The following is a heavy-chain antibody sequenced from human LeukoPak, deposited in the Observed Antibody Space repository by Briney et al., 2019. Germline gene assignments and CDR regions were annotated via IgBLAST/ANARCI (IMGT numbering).Heavy chain of an antibody. Sequence: PSETLSLTCTVSGGSISSSSYYWGWIRQPPGKGLEWIGSIYYSGSTYYNPSLKSRVTISVDTSKNQFSLKLSSVTAADTAVYCCARHTWFGRGRWFDPWGQGTLVTVSS. J-gene: IGHJ5*02. D-gene: IGHD3-10*01. CDR2: IYYSGST. CDR1: GGSISSSSYY. V-gene: IGHV4-39*01. CDR3: ARHTWFGRGRWFDP.